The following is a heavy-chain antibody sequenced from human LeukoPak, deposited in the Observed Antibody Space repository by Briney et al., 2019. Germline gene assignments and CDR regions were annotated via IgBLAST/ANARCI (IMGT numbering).Heavy chain of an antibody. V-gene: IGHV1-69*05. CDR3: ARVTGGYSGYGYFDY. D-gene: IGHD5-12*01. CDR2: IIPIFGTA. Sequence: SVKVSCKASGGTFSTYAISWVRQAPGQGLEWMGGIIPIFGTANYAQKFQGRVTITTDESTSTAYMELSSLRSEDTAVYYCARVTGGYSGYGYFDYWGQGTLLTVSS. J-gene: IGHJ4*02. CDR1: GGTFSTYA.